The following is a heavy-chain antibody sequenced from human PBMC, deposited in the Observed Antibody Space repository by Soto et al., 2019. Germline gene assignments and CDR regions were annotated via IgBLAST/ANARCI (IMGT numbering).Heavy chain of an antibody. D-gene: IGHD5-12*01. CDR3: ARRDGYNFDY. Sequence: HPGGSLSLSCAASGFTFSSYAMHWVRQAPGKGLEYVSAISSNGGSTYYANSVKGRFTISRDNSKNTLYLQMGSLRAEDMAVYYCARRDGYNFDYWGQGTLVTVSS. CDR2: ISSNGGST. CDR1: GFTFSSYA. J-gene: IGHJ4*02. V-gene: IGHV3-64*01.